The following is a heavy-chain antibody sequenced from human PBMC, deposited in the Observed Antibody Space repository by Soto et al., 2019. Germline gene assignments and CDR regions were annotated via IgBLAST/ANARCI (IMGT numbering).Heavy chain of an antibody. CDR1: GASVNSANFH. V-gene: IGHV4-61*01. Sequence: QVQLQESGPGLVKPSETLSLTCTVSGASVNSANFHWSWIRQPPGKGLEWIGYIFHLGKANYNPSLKSRVTISIATSKNQFSLNLSSLTAADTAMYYCARFHDSWGPGILVTVSS. J-gene: IGHJ4*02. CDR2: IFHLGKA. CDR3: ARFHDS.